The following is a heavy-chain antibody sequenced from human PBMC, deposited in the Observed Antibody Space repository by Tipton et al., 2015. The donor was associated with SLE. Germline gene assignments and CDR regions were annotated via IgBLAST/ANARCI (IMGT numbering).Heavy chain of an antibody. Sequence: TLSLTCTVSGGSISGYYWTWIRQPPGKGLEWIGHIYYSGSYYSGSTNYNPSLKSRVTISEDTSKDQFSLKLTSVTAADTAVYYCARRHYSGPFDSWGQGTLVTVSS. CDR3: ARRHYSGPFDS. J-gene: IGHJ4*02. D-gene: IGHD5-12*01. CDR2: IYYSGSYYSGST. V-gene: IGHV4-59*07. CDR1: GGSISGYY.